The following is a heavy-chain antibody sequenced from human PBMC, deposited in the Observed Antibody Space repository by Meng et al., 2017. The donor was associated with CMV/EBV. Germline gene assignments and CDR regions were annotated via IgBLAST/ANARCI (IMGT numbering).Heavy chain of an antibody. J-gene: IGHJ6*02. V-gene: IGHV4-39*07. CDR3: ARDFRGSSSYYYYYGMDV. D-gene: IGHD6-6*01. Sequence: GSLRLSCTVSGGSISSRSYYWGWIRQPPGKGLEWIGTIYYSGSTYYNPSLKSRVTISIDTSKHQFSLKLSSVTAADTAVYYCARDFRGSSSYYYYYGMDVWGQGTTVTVSS. CDR1: GGSISSRSYY. CDR2: IYYSGST.